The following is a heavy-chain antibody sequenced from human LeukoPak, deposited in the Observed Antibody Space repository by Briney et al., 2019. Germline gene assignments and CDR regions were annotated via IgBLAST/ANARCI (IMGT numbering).Heavy chain of an antibody. CDR1: GFTFSSYW. Sequence: PGGSLRLSCAASGFTFSSYWMSWVRQAPGKGLEWVANIKQDGSEKYYVDSVKGRFTISRDNAKNSLYLQVNSLRAEDTAVYYCARDMATVVTPTWDYWGQGTLVTVSS. CDR2: IKQDGSEK. V-gene: IGHV3-7*01. J-gene: IGHJ4*02. D-gene: IGHD4-23*01. CDR3: ARDMATVVTPTWDY.